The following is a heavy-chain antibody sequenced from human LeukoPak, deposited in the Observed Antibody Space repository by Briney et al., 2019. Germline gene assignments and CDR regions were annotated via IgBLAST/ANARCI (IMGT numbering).Heavy chain of an antibody. V-gene: IGHV4-39*01. CDR1: GVSISSSSYY. CDR3: ARLVAAPWDY. CDR2: IDYSGST. J-gene: IGHJ4*02. D-gene: IGHD6-6*01. Sequence: SETLSLTCTVSGVSISSSSYYWGWIRQPPGKGLEWIGSIDYSGSTYHNPSLQSRVTISVDTSKNQFSLKLSSVTAADTAVYYCARLVAAPWDYWGQGTLVTVSS.